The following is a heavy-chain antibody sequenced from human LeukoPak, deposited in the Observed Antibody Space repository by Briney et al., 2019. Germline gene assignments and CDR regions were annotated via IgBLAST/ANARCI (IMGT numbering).Heavy chain of an antibody. CDR3: ARERPLIAVAGTYFDY. D-gene: IGHD6-19*01. V-gene: IGHV4-59*01. Sequence: PSETLSLTCTVSGGSISSYYWSWIRQPPGKGLEWIGYIYYSGSTNYNPSLKSRVTISVDTSKNQFSLKPSSVTAADAAVYYCARERPLIAVAGTYFDYWGQGTLVTVSS. CDR1: GGSISSYY. J-gene: IGHJ4*02. CDR2: IYYSGST.